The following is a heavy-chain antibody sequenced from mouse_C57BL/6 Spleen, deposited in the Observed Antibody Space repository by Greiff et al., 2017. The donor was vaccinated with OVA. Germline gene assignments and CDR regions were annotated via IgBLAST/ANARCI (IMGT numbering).Heavy chain of an antibody. CDR3: ARHFGDGYLNYFDY. J-gene: IGHJ2*01. D-gene: IGHD2-3*01. Sequence: EVMLVESGGDLVKPGGSLKLSCAASGFTFSSYGMSWVRQTPDKRLEWVATISSGGSYTYYPDSVKGRFTISRDNAKNTLYLQMSSLKSEDTAMYYCARHFGDGYLNYFDYWGQGTTLTVSS. V-gene: IGHV5-6*01. CDR1: GFTFSSYG. CDR2: ISSGGSYT.